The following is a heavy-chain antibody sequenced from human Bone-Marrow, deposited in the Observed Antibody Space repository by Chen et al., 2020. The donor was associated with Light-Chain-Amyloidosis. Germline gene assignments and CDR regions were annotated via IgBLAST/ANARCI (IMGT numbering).Heavy chain of an antibody. J-gene: IGHJ3*02. CDR2: IWPGDSDT. D-gene: IGHD1-7*01. V-gene: IGHV5-51*03. CDR1: GYSFRNYW. Sequence: EVQLVQSGAEIKKAGESLRISRKASGYSFRNYWIGWVRQMPGKGLEWMGIIWPGDSDTRYSPSFRGQVTISVDTSITTAYLQWNSLKASDTAVYYCATRTQQLISDAFDIWGRGTLVTVSS. CDR3: ATRTQQLISDAFDI.